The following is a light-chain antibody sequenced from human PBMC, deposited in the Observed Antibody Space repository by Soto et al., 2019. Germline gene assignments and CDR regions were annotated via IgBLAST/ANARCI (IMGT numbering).Light chain of an antibody. CDR1: QSITSGQ. V-gene: IGKV3-20*01. Sequence: EIVLTQSPDTLSLSPGERATLSCRASQSITSGQLAWYQQKPGQAPSLLIYDASSRATGIPDRFSGSGSGTDFTLTINRLEPEDFAVYYCQQYGSSPILAFGGGTKVEI. CDR3: QQYGSSPILA. J-gene: IGKJ4*01. CDR2: DAS.